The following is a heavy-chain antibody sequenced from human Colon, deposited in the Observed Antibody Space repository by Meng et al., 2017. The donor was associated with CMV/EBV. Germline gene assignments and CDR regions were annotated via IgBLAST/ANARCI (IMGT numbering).Heavy chain of an antibody. V-gene: IGHV3-30*18. Sequence: CTASGFNFSKSGMHWVRQTPGKGLQWVGVISDDGIITHYGDSVKGRCTISRDNSRNTLFLEVDSLRPDDTAVYYCAKVMGSSSPGFDWWGQGTLVTVSS. CDR2: ISDDGIIT. CDR3: AKVMGSSSPGFDW. J-gene: IGHJ4*02. D-gene: IGHD6-6*01. CDR1: GFNFSKSG.